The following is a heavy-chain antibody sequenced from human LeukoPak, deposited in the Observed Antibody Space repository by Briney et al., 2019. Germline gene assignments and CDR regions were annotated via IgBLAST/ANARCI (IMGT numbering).Heavy chain of an antibody. J-gene: IGHJ4*02. Sequence: GGSLRLSRAASGFTFSSYAMSWVRQAPGKGLEWVSAISGSGGSTYYADSVKGRFTISRDNSKNTLYLQMNSLRAEDTAVYYCAFYCSSTSCYPFDYWGQGTLVTVSS. V-gene: IGHV3-23*01. CDR1: GFTFSSYA. D-gene: IGHD2-2*01. CDR2: ISGSGGST. CDR3: AFYCSSTSCYPFDY.